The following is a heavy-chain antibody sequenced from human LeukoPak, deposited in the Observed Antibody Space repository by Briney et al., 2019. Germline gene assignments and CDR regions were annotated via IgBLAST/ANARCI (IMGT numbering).Heavy chain of an antibody. V-gene: IGHV3-7*01. J-gene: IGHJ4*02. CDR2: IKQDESEK. D-gene: IGHD6-13*01. CDR3: ARELRPDPYSVSWYNY. CDR1: GFTFSSYW. Sequence: GGSLRLSCAASGFTFSSYWMSWVRQAPGKGLEWVANIKQDESEKYYVDSVKGRFTISRDNAKNSLYLQMNSLRVEDTAVYYCARELRPDPYSVSWYNYWGQGTLVTVSS.